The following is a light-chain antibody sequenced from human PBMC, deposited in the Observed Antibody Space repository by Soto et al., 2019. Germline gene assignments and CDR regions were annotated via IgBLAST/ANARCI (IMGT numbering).Light chain of an antibody. CDR1: QDISTW. Sequence: DIQITHSPSSVSASVVDRVTITFLASQDISTWLAWYQQKPGKAPKLLIYAASTLHIGVPSRFSGSGSGTDFTLTISSLQPEDFATYYCQKANSFPRKFGQGTKVDIK. CDR3: QKANSFPRK. V-gene: IGKV1-12*01. CDR2: AAS. J-gene: IGKJ1*01.